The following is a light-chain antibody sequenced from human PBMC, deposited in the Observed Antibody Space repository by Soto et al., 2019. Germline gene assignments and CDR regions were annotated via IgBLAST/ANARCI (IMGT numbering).Light chain of an antibody. J-gene: IGKJ4*01. CDR3: QQANSFPLT. CDR2: AAS. Sequence: QLTQSPSSLSASIGDRVTITCRASRDISDSLAWYQQEPGKAPKLLIFAASSLHIGVPSRFSGSGSGTIFTLTISSLQPEDFATDYCQQANSFPLTFGGVTKVDIK. V-gene: IGKV1-9*01. CDR1: RDISDS.